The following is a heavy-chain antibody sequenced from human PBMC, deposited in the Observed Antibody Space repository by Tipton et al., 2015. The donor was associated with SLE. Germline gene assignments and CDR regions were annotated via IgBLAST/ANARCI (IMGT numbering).Heavy chain of an antibody. V-gene: IGHV3-23*01. CDR2: ISGSGGST. Sequence: SLRLSCAASGFTFSSYAMSWVRQAPGNGLKCVSTISGSGGSTYYADSVKGRFTISRDNSKNTLYLQMNSLRAEDTAVYYCAKVRAAAGIPWFDPWGQGTLVTVSS. CDR3: AKVRAAAGIPWFDP. CDR1: GFTFSSYA. D-gene: IGHD6-13*01. J-gene: IGHJ5*02.